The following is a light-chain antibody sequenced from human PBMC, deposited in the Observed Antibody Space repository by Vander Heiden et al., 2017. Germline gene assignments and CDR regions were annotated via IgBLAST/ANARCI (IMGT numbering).Light chain of an antibody. Sequence: PALPHPPSVSGAPGQNVTVPCTVSGSNIGAHYDVHWYQHLPGTAPDLLIYANTNRPSGVPDRFSGSKSGASASLPITGLQAEDEADYYGKSYDSSLRAWVFGGGTKLTAL. J-gene: IGLJ3*02. V-gene: IGLV1-40*01. CDR3: KSYDSSLRAWV. CDR1: GSNIGAHYD. CDR2: ANT.